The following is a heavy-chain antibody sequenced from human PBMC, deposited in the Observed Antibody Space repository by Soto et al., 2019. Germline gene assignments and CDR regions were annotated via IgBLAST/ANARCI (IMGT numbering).Heavy chain of an antibody. D-gene: IGHD2-15*01. V-gene: IGHV1-69*01. CDR3: ARGGVVVVVAATPWFDP. Sequence: QVQLVQSGAEVKKPGSSVKVSCKASGGTFSSYAISWVRQAPGQGLEWMGGIIPIFGTANYAQKFQGRVTITADESMSTAYMELSSLRSEDTAVYYCARGGVVVVVAATPWFDPWGQGTLVTVSS. CDR1: GGTFSSYA. CDR2: IIPIFGTA. J-gene: IGHJ5*02.